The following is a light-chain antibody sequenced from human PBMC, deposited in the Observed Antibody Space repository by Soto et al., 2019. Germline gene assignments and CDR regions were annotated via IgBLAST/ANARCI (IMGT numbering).Light chain of an antibody. Sequence: DIQMTQSPSFVSASVGDRVTITCRASQGISSWLSWYQQKPGTAPTLLVYKASTLPDGVPSRFSGSGSGTDFTLTINSLQPEDFGTYYCHQASSFPLTFGGGTKVEIK. J-gene: IGKJ4*01. CDR3: HQASSFPLT. CDR1: QGISSW. V-gene: IGKV1-12*01. CDR2: KAS.